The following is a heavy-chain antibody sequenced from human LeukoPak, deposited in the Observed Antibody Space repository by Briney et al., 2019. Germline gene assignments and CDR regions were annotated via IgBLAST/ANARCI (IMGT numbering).Heavy chain of an antibody. Sequence: GGSLRLSCAASGFTFSSYSMNWVRQAPGKGLEWVSAISGSGGSTYYADSVKGRFTISRDNSKNTLYLQMNSLRAEDTAVYYCAKDVEMATSPSWYFDYWGQGTLVTVSS. D-gene: IGHD5-24*01. J-gene: IGHJ4*02. V-gene: IGHV3-23*01. CDR2: ISGSGGST. CDR1: GFTFSSYS. CDR3: AKDVEMATSPSWYFDY.